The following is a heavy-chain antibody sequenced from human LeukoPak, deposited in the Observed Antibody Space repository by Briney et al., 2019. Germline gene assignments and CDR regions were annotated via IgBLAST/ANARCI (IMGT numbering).Heavy chain of an antibody. Sequence: ASVKVFCKASGYTFTSYDINWVRQATGQGLEWMGWMNPNSGNTGYAQKFQGRVTITRNTSISTAYMQLSSLRSEDTAVYYCARGQHYYDSSGYFTYAFDYWGQGTLVTVSS. V-gene: IGHV1-8*03. D-gene: IGHD3-22*01. CDR1: GYTFTSYD. CDR2: MNPNSGNT. J-gene: IGHJ4*02. CDR3: ARGQHYYDSSGYFTYAFDY.